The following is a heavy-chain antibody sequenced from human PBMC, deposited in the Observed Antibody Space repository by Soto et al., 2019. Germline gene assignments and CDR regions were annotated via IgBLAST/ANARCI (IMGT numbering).Heavy chain of an antibody. J-gene: IGHJ4*02. CDR2: IYPGDSDT. V-gene: IGHV5-51*03. Sequence: EVQLVQSGAEVKKQGESLKISCKVYGYSSTSYWIGWVRQRPGKGLEWMGIIYPGDSDTRYSPSFKGQVNISADKSISTAYLQWSSLKASDTAMYYCAVIAAADLGRFDYWGQGTLVTVSS. CDR1: GYSSTSYW. CDR3: AVIAAADLGRFDY. D-gene: IGHD6-13*01.